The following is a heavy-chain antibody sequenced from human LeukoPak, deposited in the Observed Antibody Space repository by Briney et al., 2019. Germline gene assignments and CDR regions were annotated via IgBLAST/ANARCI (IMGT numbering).Heavy chain of an antibody. D-gene: IGHD3-22*01. CDR3: ARGEMGRDSSGYFGY. CDR1: GYTFTGYY. V-gene: IGHV1-2*02. J-gene: IGHJ4*02. CDR2: INPNSGGT. Sequence: ASVKVSCKASGYTFTGYYMHWVRQAPGQGLEWMGWINPNSGGTNYAQKFQGRATMTRDASISTAYMELSRLRSDDTAVYYCARGEMGRDSSGYFGYWGQGTLVTVSS.